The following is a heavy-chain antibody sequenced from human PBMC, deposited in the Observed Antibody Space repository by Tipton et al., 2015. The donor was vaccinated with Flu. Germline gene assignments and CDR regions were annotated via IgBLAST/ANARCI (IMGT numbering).Heavy chain of an antibody. CDR3: ARRDYSNYVSEPKNWFDP. Sequence: TLSLTCGVSGDSIRSSNYYWGWIWQPPGKGLEWIGNTFHSGNTYLNPSLKSRVTISIDTSRNQFSLKVNSVTAADTAVYYCARRDYSNYVSEPKNWFDPWGQGALVTVSS. V-gene: IGHV4-39*07. J-gene: IGHJ5*02. CDR1: GDSIRSSNYY. D-gene: IGHD4-11*01. CDR2: TFHSGNT.